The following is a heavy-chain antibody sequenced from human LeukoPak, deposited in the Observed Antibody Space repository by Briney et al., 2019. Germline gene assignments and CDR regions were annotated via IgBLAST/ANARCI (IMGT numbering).Heavy chain of an antibody. CDR1: GFTFSNSW. Sequence: GGSLRLSCAASGFTFSNSWMYWVRQTPDKRLVWVSRIKYDGSSTVYADSVKGRFTISRDNAKNTLDLQMNSLRAEDTAVYYCARGGPYSSSSLDYWGQGTLVTVSS. D-gene: IGHD6-6*01. CDR3: ARGGPYSSSSLDY. V-gene: IGHV3-74*01. CDR2: IKYDGSST. J-gene: IGHJ4*02.